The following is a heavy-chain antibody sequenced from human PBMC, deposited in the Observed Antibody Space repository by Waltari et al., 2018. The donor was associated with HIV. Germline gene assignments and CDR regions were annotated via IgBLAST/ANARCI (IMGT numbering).Heavy chain of an antibody. V-gene: IGHV5-51*03. CDR3: AREGSLLYAGF. J-gene: IGHJ4*02. CDR2: IIPHDSDP. D-gene: IGHD3-10*01. Sequence: EVHLAQSEAEVKKPGESLKISCKGSGYTFTTKWIGWVRQMPGKGREWMGIIIPHDSDPRYSPSFAGHVASSADKSRNTAYLQWNSLKVSDTAIYYCAREGSLLYAGFWVRGTRVTVSS. CDR1: GYTFTTKW.